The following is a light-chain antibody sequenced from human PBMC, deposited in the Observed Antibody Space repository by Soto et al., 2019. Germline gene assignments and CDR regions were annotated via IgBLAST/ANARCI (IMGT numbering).Light chain of an antibody. CDR1: SSNIGAGYD. CDR2: ANN. V-gene: IGLV1-40*01. J-gene: IGLJ1*01. Sequence: QSVLTQPPSVSGAPGRRVSISCTGSSSNIGAGYDVHWYQHLPGTAPKLLIYANNNRPSGVPDRFSGSKSGTSASLAITGLQAEDEADYYCQSYDSSRSPLYVLGTGTKV. CDR3: QSYDSSRSPLYV.